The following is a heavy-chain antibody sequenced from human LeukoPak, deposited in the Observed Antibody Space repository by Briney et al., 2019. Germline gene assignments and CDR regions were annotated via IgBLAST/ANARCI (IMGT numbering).Heavy chain of an antibody. Sequence: ASVKVSCKASGYTFTSYYMHWVRQAPGQGLEWMGIINPSGGSTSYAQKFQGRVTITADESTSTAYMELSSLRSEDTAVYYCARDEFGSGWPGDDYWGQGTLVTVSS. CDR1: GYTFTSYY. CDR2: INPSGGST. V-gene: IGHV1-46*01. D-gene: IGHD6-19*01. CDR3: ARDEFGSGWPGDDY. J-gene: IGHJ4*02.